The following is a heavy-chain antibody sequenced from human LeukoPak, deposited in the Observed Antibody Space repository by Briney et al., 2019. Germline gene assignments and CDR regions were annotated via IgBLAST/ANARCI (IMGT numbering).Heavy chain of an antibody. J-gene: IGHJ4*02. CDR3: AREPGGYYDCSGFLDD. Sequence: GGSLRLSCAASGFTFSSYAMSWVRQAPGKGLEWVSGISWNSGNIGYADSVKGRFTISRDNAKNSLYLQMNSLRAEDMALYYCAREPGGYYDCSGFLDDWGQGTLVTVSS. CDR1: GFTFSSYA. CDR2: ISWNSGNI. D-gene: IGHD3-22*01. V-gene: IGHV3-9*03.